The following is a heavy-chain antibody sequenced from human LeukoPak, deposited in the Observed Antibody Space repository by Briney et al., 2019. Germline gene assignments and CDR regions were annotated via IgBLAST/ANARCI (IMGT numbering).Heavy chain of an antibody. CDR3: ARGGYSGFDV. J-gene: IGHJ3*01. CDR1: GLTFSTYD. Sequence: GGSLRLSCPASGLTFSTYDRHWVRQATGEGLEWVSGIGKGGDTYYLGSVKGRFTISRENAKNSLYLQMNSLRSGDTAVYYCARGGYSGFDVWGQGTVVTVSS. CDR2: IGKGGDT. D-gene: IGHD5-12*01. V-gene: IGHV3-13*04.